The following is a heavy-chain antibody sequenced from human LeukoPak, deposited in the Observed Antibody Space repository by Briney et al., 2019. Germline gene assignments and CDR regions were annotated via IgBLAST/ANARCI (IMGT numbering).Heavy chain of an antibody. V-gene: IGHV1-8*02. D-gene: IGHD1-26*01. CDR3: ARSLVGATLDFDY. J-gene: IGHJ4*02. CDR2: MNPNSGNT. CDR1: GYTFTSYD. Sequence: GASVKVSCNASGYTFTSYDINWVRQATGQGLEWMGWMNPNSGNTGYAQKFQGRVTMTTDTSTSTAYMELRSLRSDDTAVYYCARSLVGATLDFDYWGQGTLVTVSS.